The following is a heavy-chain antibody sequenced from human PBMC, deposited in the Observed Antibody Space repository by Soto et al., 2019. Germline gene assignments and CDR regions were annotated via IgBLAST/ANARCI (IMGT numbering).Heavy chain of an antibody. V-gene: IGHV4-4*08. J-gene: IGHJ4*02. CDR1: DDSIGPYY. CDR3: AREVVGNTWPGIFDS. Sequence: PSETLSLTCSISDDSIGPYYWTWIRQTPRKELQWIGYVYTSGSTKYNSSLKSRVTISLDASNSQFSLTTSSVTAADTGVYYCAREVVGNTWPGIFDSWGRGTLVTVSS. CDR2: VYTSGST.